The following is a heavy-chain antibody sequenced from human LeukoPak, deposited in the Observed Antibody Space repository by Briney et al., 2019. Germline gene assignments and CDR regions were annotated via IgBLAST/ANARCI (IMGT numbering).Heavy chain of an antibody. CDR1: GFTFSSHA. CDR3: AKDRLPVQRGIDY. V-gene: IGHV3-23*01. CDR2: ISGSCGTT. J-gene: IGHJ4*02. D-gene: IGHD3-16*01. Sequence: PGGSLRLSCAASGFTFSSHAMSWVRQAPGKGLEWVSAISGSCGTTYYADSVKGRFTISRDNSKNTLYLQVNSLRAEDTALYYCAKDRLPVQRGIDYWGQGTLVTVSS.